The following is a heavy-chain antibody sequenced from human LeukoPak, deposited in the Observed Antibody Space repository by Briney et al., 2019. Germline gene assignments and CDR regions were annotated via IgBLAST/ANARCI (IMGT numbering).Heavy chain of an antibody. D-gene: IGHD3-10*01. J-gene: IGHJ4*02. Sequence: SVKVSCKASGGTFSSYAISWVRQAPGQGLEWMGGIIPIFGTANYAQKFQGRVTITADESTSTAYMELSSLRSEDTAVYYCARNANPFTMIRGVFDYWGQGTLVTVSS. V-gene: IGHV1-69*01. CDR3: ARNANPFTMIRGVFDY. CDR1: GGTFSSYA. CDR2: IIPIFGTA.